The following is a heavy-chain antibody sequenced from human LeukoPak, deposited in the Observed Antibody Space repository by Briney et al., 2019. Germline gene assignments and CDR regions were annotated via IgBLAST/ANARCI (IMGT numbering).Heavy chain of an antibody. CDR3: ARHYYGGNHDAFDI. Sequence: PSETLSLTCTVSGGSISSYYWSWIRQPPGKGLEWIGYIYYSGSTNYNPSLKSRVTISVDTSKNQFSLKLSSVTAADTAVYYCARHYYGGNHDAFDIWGQGIMVTVSS. D-gene: IGHD4-23*01. CDR2: IYYSGST. CDR1: GGSISSYY. V-gene: IGHV4-59*08. J-gene: IGHJ3*02.